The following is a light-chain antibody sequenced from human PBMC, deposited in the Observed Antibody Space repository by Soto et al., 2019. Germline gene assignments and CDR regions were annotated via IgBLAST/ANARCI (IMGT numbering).Light chain of an antibody. Sequence: IGLTQSPGTLSLSPGERATLSCRASQSVSSSYLAWYQQKPGQAPRLLIYGASSRATGIPDRFSGSGSGTDFTLTISSLEPEDFAVYYCQQRSNWPITFGQGTRLEI. CDR1: QSVSSSY. CDR3: QQRSNWPIT. CDR2: GAS. V-gene: IGKV3D-20*02. J-gene: IGKJ5*01.